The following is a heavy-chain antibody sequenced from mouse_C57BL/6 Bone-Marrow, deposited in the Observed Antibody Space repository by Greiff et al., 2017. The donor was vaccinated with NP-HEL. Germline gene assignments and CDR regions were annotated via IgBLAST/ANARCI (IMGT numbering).Heavy chain of an antibody. J-gene: IGHJ2*01. CDR3: ARWLPSY. Sequence: VKLQESGAELARPGASVKMSCKASGYTFTSYSMHWVKQRPGQGLEWIGYINPSSGYTKYNQKFKDKATLTADKSSSTAYMQLSSLTSEVSAGYYCARWLPSYGGQGTTLTVSS. D-gene: IGHD2-2*01. CDR2: INPSSGYT. CDR1: GYTFTSYS. V-gene: IGHV1-4*01.